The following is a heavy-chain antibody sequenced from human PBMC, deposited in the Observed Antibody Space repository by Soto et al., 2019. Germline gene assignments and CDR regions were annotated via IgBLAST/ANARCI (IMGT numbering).Heavy chain of an antibody. D-gene: IGHD6-13*01. J-gene: IGHJ4*02. V-gene: IGHV3-74*01. Sequence: GGSLRLSCAASGFTFSSYYMHWVRQAPGKGLVWVSRINSAGSRTAYADSVKGRFTISRDNAKNTLYLQMNNLRAEDTAVYYCAASIAAGGGGWGQGTLVTVSS. CDR1: GFTFSSYY. CDR2: INSAGSRT. CDR3: AASIAAGGGG.